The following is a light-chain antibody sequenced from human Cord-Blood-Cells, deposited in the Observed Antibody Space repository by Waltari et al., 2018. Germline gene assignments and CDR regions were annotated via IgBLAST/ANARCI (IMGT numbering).Light chain of an antibody. CDR2: DAS. V-gene: IGKV3-11*01. CDR3: QWRCVWVSVT. Sequence: VLTQSPATLSLSPGERPTLPCRASQSVSSYLAWYQQKPGQAPRLLSYDASNRATGIPSRFRGSWSRTYFALTFSSREPEVFAVYYCQWRCVWVSVTLGGG. CDR1: QSVSSY. J-gene: IGKJ4*01.